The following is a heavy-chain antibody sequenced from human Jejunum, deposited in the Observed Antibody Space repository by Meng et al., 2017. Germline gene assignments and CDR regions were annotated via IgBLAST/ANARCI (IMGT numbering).Heavy chain of an antibody. CDR3: ANHEHVTTTSRYPFES. D-gene: IGHD1-1*01. J-gene: IGHJ4*02. CDR2: SVGRGGTI. V-gene: IGHV3-11*01. Sequence: GESLKISCVVSGISFIDAWMSWVRQAPGQGLEWVGRSVGRGGTIDYADSVEGRFTISRDNSKNTLYLQMNSLRADDTAVYYCANHEHVTTTSRYPFESWGQGTPVTVSS. CDR1: GISFIDAW.